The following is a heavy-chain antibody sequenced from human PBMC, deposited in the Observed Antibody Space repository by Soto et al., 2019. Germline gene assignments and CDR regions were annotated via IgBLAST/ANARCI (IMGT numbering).Heavy chain of an antibody. J-gene: IGHJ4*02. D-gene: IGHD6-6*01. CDR2: ISAYNGNK. CDR3: ASGFGRSSSAFSVY. V-gene: IGHV1-18*04. Sequence: ASVMVPCKASGYTFTSYGITWVRQAPVQGPEWIGWISAYNGNKDYAQKLQGRVTMKTDTSTTTAYMELRSLRSDDTAVYYCASGFGRSSSAFSVYRRKRPLVNVSS. CDR1: GYTFTSYG.